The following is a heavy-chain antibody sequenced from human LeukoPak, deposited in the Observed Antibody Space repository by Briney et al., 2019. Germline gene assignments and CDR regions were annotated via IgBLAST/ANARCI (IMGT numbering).Heavy chain of an antibody. CDR1: GFTFDDYG. CDR2: ISSSSSTI. V-gene: IGHV3-48*04. D-gene: IGHD6-25*01. J-gene: IGHJ3*02. CDR3: ARHYSSVGAFDI. Sequence: GGSLRLSCAASGFTFDDYGMHWVRQAPGKGLEWVSYISSSSSTIYYADSVKGRFTISRDNAKNSLYLQMNSLRAEDTAVYYCARHYSSVGAFDIWGQGTMVTVSS.